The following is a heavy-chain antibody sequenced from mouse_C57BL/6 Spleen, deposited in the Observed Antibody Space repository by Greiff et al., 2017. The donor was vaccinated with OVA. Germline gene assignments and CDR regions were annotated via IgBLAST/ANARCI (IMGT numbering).Heavy chain of an antibody. J-gene: IGHJ2*01. D-gene: IGHD4-1*01. CDR1: GYSITSGYY. Sequence: EVKVEESGPGLVKPSQSLSLTCSVTGYSITSGYYWNWIRQFPGNKLEWMGYISYDGSNNYNPSLKNRISITRDTSKNQFFLKLNSVTTEDTATYYCASELGRDFDYWGQGTTLTVSS. V-gene: IGHV3-6*01. CDR3: ASELGRDFDY. CDR2: ISYDGSN.